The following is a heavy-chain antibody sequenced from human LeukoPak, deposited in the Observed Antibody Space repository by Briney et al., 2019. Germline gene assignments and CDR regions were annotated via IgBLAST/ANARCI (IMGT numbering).Heavy chain of an antibody. J-gene: IGHJ4*02. CDR2: ISSSSSYI. V-gene: IGHV3-21*01. CDR3: ARDLNEGYSSGCFYY. Sequence: GGSLRLSCAASGFTFSSYAMSWVRQAPGKGLEWVSSISSSSSYIYYADSVKGRFTISRDNAKNSLYLQMNSLRAEDTAVYYCARDLNEGYSSGCFYYWGQGTLVTVSS. D-gene: IGHD6-19*01. CDR1: GFTFSSYA.